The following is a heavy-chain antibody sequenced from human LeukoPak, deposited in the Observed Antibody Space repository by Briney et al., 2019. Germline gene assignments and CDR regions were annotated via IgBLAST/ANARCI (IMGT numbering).Heavy chain of an antibody. V-gene: IGHV5-51*01. D-gene: IGHD3-22*01. CDR1: GYTFANYW. CDR3: ARGDYYDSSGPQPWFDP. J-gene: IGHJ5*02. CDR2: IYPGDSDI. Sequence: LGESLKISCKGSGYTFANYWIGWVRQMPGKGLEWMGIIYPGDSDIRVSPSFQGQVTISADKSISPAYVQWSSLKASDNAMYYCARGDYYDSSGPQPWFDPWGQGTLVTVYS.